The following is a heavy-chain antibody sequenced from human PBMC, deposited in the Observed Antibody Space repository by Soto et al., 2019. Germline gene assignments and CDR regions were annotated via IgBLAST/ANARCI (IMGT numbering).Heavy chain of an antibody. CDR3: ARDPSTPLWRGPEDH. D-gene: IGHD3-16*01. Sequence: QVQMVESGGGLVQPGRSLRLTCTASGFNFNRFAIHWVRQAPGKGLEWVAVISYDGNNEYVAVPLRDRFAIYRDNPQNTVFLQIDDVRVEDTAKYYCARDPSTPLWRGPEDHWGQGSLVIVSS. CDR2: ISYDGNNE. J-gene: IGHJ4*02. V-gene: IGHV3-30*09. CDR1: GFNFNRFA.